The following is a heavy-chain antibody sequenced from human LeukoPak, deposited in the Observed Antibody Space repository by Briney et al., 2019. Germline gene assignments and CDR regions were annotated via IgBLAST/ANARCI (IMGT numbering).Heavy chain of an antibody. V-gene: IGHV1-8*01. Sequence: GASVKVSCKASGYTFTSYDINWVRQATGQGLEWMGWMNPNSGNTGYAQKFQGRVTMTRNTSISTAYMELSSLRSEDTAVYYCARANFPEYDFWSGYSFDPGGQGTLVTVSS. CDR1: GYTFTSYD. D-gene: IGHD3-3*01. CDR3: ARANFPEYDFWSGYSFDP. J-gene: IGHJ5*02. CDR2: MNPNSGNT.